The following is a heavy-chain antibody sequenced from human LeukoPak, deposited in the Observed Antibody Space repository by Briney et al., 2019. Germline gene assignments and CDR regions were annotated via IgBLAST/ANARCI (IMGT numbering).Heavy chain of an antibody. CDR3: ARVSKATIFGAGYFDY. Sequence: SETLSLTCTVSGGSISSYYWSWIRQPAGKGLEWIGRIYTSGSTNYNPSLRSRVTMSVDTSKNQFSLKLSSVTAADTAVYYCARVSKATIFGAGYFDYWGQGTLVTVSS. D-gene: IGHD3-3*01. V-gene: IGHV4-4*07. CDR2: IYTSGST. J-gene: IGHJ4*02. CDR1: GGSISSYY.